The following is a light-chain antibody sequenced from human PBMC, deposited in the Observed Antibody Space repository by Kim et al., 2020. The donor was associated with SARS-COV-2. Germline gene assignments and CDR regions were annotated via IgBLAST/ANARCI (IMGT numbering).Light chain of an antibody. CDR3: QTWDSSTVV. CDR1: RFGDKY. V-gene: IGLV3-1*01. J-gene: IGLJ2*01. CDR2: QDG. Sequence: SYELTQPPSVSVSPGQTARITCSGDRFGDKYVCWYQLKPGQSPVLVIYQDGKRPSGFPERFSGSNSGITATLTIRETQAVDEADYYCQTWDSSTVVFGGG.